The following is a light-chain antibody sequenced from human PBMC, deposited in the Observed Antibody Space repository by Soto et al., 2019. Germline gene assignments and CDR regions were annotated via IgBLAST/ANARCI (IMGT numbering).Light chain of an antibody. Sequence: EIVLTQSPGTLSLSPGERATLSCRASQSVSSSYLAWYQQKPGQAPRLLIYGASGRATGIPDRFSGSGSGTDFTLTISRLEPEDFAVYYCQQYGSSPWYTFGQGTKLEIK. CDR2: GAS. V-gene: IGKV3-20*01. CDR3: QQYGSSPWYT. J-gene: IGKJ2*01. CDR1: QSVSSSY.